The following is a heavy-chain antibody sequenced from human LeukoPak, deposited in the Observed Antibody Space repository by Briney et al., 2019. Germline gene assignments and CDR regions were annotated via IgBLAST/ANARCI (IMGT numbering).Heavy chain of an antibody. J-gene: IGHJ2*01. CDR2: FDPEDGET. CDR1: GYTLTELS. Sequence: ASVKVSCQVSGYTLTELSMHWVRQAPGKGLEWMGGFDPEDGETIYAQKFQGRVTMTEDTSTDTAYMELSSLRPEDTAVYYCATVDTAMVAGYFDLWGRGTLVTVSS. D-gene: IGHD5-18*01. V-gene: IGHV1-24*01. CDR3: ATVDTAMVAGYFDL.